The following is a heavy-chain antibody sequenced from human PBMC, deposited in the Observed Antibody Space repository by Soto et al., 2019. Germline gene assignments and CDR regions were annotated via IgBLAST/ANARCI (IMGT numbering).Heavy chain of an antibody. CDR2: ISGSGGST. CDR3: AAAYYGSGSYLEY. CDR1: GFTFSSYA. V-gene: IGHV3-23*01. D-gene: IGHD3-10*01. Sequence: EVQLLESGGGLVQPGGSLRLSCAASGFTFSSYAMSWVRQAPGKGLEWVSAISGSGGSTYYADSVKVRFTISRDNSKNTLYLQMNSLRAEDTAVYYCAAAYYGSGSYLEYWGQGTLVTVSS. J-gene: IGHJ4*02.